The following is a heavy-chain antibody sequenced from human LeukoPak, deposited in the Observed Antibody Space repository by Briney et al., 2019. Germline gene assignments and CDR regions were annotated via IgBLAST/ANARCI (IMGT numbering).Heavy chain of an antibody. D-gene: IGHD3-10*01. CDR1: GGSFSCYY. Sequence: PSETLSLTCAVYGGSFSCYYWSWIRQPPGKWLEWIGEINHSGSTNYNPSLKSRVTISVDTSKNQFSLKLSSVTAADTAVYYFASGQYGSGSYYTPWGQGTLVTVSS. J-gene: IGHJ4*02. V-gene: IGHV4-34*01. CDR2: INHSGST. CDR3: ASGQYGSGSYYTP.